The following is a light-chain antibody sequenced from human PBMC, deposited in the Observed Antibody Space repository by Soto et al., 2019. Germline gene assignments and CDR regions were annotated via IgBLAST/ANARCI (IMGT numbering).Light chain of an antibody. Sequence: EIVLTQSPATRALSPGERATLSCRASQSVSSYLAWSQQRPGQAPRLLIYDASNRATGIPARFSGSGSGTDFTLTISSLEPEDFAVYYCQQRSNLPPWTFGQGTKVEIK. V-gene: IGKV3-11*01. CDR3: QQRSNLPPWT. CDR1: QSVSSY. J-gene: IGKJ1*01. CDR2: DAS.